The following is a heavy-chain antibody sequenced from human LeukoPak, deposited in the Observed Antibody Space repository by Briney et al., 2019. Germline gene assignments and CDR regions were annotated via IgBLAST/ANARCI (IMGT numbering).Heavy chain of an antibody. CDR3: ARDLNYDSSGYRPGENYYYYMDV. CDR2: IIPIFGTA. V-gene: IGHV1-69*05. J-gene: IGHJ6*03. Sequence: SVKVSCKASGGTFSSYAISWVRQAPGQGLEWMGRIIPIFGTANYAQKFQGRVTITTDESTSTAYMELSSLRSEDTAVYYCARDLNYDSSGYRPGENYYYYMDVWGKGTTVTVS. D-gene: IGHD3-22*01. CDR1: GGTFSSYA.